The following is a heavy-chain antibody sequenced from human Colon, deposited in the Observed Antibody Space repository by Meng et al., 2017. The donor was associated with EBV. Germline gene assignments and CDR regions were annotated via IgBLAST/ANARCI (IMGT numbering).Heavy chain of an antibody. Sequence: HVKLHDLSQGRCEPSETRFLTCAVSGGSISSYNWWSCVRLAPGNGLEWIGEIYHSGSTNSNPSLRSRLTLSVDKSKNQISLNLTSVTAADTALYYCAKVQSSGRFSWFDPWGQGTLVTVSS. CDR3: AKVQSSGRFSWFDP. D-gene: IGHD3-10*01. V-gene: IGHV4-4*02. J-gene: IGHJ5*02. CDR1: GGSISSYNW. CDR2: IYHSGST.